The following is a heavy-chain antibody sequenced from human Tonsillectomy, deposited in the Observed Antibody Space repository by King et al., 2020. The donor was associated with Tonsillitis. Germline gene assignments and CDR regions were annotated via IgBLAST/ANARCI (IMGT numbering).Heavy chain of an antibody. CDR2: ITHSGST. V-gene: IGHV4-34*01. J-gene: IGHJ4*02. CDR3: ARGTVLMVYATLDY. CDR1: GGSFSGYY. Sequence: VQLQQWGAGLLKPSETLSLTCADYGGSFSGYYWSWIRQSPGKGLEWIGEITHSGSTNYNPSLKSRVTISVDTSKNQFSLKMSSLTAADTAVYYCARGTVLMVYATLDYWGQGTLVTVSS. D-gene: IGHD2-8*01.